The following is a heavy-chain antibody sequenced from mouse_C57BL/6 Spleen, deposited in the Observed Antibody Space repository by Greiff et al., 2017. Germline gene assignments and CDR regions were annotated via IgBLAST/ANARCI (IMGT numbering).Heavy chain of an antibody. J-gene: IGHJ4*01. CDR3: ARWGDSVYYYAMDY. CDR2: ISSGSSTI. CDR1: GFTFSDYG. V-gene: IGHV5-17*01. Sequence: EVQRVESGGGLVKPGGSLKLSCAASGFTFSDYGMHWVRQAPEKGLEWVAYISSGSSTIYYADTVKGRFTISRDNAKNTLFLQMTSLRSEDTAMYYCARWGDSVYYYAMDYWGQGTSVTVSS. D-gene: IGHD2-13*01.